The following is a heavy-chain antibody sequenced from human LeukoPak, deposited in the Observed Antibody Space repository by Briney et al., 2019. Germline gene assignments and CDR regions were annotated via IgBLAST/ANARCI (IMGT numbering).Heavy chain of an antibody. CDR2: INPNSGGT. Sequence: GASVKRSPSASGYTFTGYYMHWVRQAPGQGLEWMGWINPNSGGTNYAQKFHDRVTMTRDTSISTAYMELSRLRSDDTAVYYCARDVSSWLPPDYRGQGTLTTVSS. CDR3: ARDVSSWLPPDY. CDR1: GYTFTGYY. D-gene: IGHD6-13*01. V-gene: IGHV1-2*02. J-gene: IGHJ4*02.